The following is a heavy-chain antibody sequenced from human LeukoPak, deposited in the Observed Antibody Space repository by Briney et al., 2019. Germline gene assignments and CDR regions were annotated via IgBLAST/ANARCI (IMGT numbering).Heavy chain of an antibody. J-gene: IGHJ5*02. CDR3: ARNYVGKWFDP. CDR2: IYSGGST. CDR1: GFTVSSNY. V-gene: IGHV3-53*01. D-gene: IGHD3-10*02. Sequence: QSGGSLRLSCAASGFTVSSNYMSWVHQAPGKGLEWVSVIYSGGSTYYADSVKGRFTISRDNSKNTLYLQMNSLRAEDTAVYYCARNYVGKWFDPWGQGTLVTVSS.